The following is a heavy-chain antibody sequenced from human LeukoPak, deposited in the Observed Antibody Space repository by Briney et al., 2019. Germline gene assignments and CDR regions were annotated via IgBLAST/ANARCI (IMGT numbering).Heavy chain of an antibody. CDR1: GFTFSSYS. Sequence: GRSLRLSCAASGFTFSSYSMNWVRQAPGKGLEWVSSISSSSSYIYSADSVKGRFTISRDNDKNSLYLQMKSLRAEDTAVYYCARFAWFGELWNPFDYWGQGTLVTVSS. CDR2: ISSSSSYI. D-gene: IGHD3-10*01. J-gene: IGHJ4*02. CDR3: ARFAWFGELWNPFDY. V-gene: IGHV3-21*01.